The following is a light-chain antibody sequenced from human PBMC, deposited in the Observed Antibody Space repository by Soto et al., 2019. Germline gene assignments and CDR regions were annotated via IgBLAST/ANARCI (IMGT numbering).Light chain of an antibody. Sequence: QSVLTQPASVSGSPGQSITISCTGTSSDVGYYNYVSWYQQHPVKAPKLMIYDVRNRPSGVSNRFSGSKSGNTASLTISGLQAEDEADYYCSSYTSSSTYVFGTGTKLTVL. CDR3: SSYTSSSTYV. V-gene: IGLV2-14*03. CDR2: DVR. CDR1: SSDVGYYNY. J-gene: IGLJ1*01.